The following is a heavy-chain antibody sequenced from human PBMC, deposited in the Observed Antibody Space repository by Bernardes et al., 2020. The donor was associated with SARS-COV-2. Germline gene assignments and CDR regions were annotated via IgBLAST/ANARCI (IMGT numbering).Heavy chain of an antibody. Sequence: GGSLRLSCAASGFTFSSYWMYWVRQAPGKGLVWVARINSDGSGASYADSVKGRFTISRDNAKNTLYLQMNSLRVEETAVYYCVRARAFDIWGQGTMVTVSS. CDR3: VRARAFDI. CDR2: INSDGSGA. J-gene: IGHJ3*02. V-gene: IGHV3-74*01. CDR1: GFTFSSYW.